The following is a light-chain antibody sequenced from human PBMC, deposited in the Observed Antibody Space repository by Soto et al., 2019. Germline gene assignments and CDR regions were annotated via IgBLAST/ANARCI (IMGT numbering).Light chain of an antibody. CDR2: RAS. J-gene: IGKJ4*01. V-gene: IGKV3-15*01. Sequence: EIVMTQSPATLSVSPGERATLSCRASQSVSSNLAGYQQKPGQAPRLLIYRASTRATGIPARLRDGGSGTEFTHTISSRKSEDFEVYYCQQYNNWPPLTFGGGTKVEIK. CDR3: QQYNNWPPLT. CDR1: QSVSSN.